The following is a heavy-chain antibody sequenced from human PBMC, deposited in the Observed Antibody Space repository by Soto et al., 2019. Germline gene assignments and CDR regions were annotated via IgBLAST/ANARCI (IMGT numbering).Heavy chain of an antibody. CDR2: INHSGST. V-gene: IGHV4-34*01. Sequence: PSETLSLTCAVYGGSFSGYYWSWIRQPPGKGLEWIGEINHSGSTNYNPSLRGRVTLSVDTSTNQVSLKLASVTAADTAVYYCARDREAGYNFYYGMDVWGQGTTVTVSS. CDR3: ARDREAGYNFYYGMDV. CDR1: GGSFSGYY. J-gene: IGHJ6*02. D-gene: IGHD6-19*01.